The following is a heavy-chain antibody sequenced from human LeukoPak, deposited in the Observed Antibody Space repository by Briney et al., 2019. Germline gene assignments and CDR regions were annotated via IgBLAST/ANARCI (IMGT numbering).Heavy chain of an antibody. Sequence: GGSLRLSCAASGFTFSTYIMNWVRQTPGKGLEWVSSIGTSTSYIYYADSVKGRFTISRDNAKNSLYLEMNSLRAEDTAVYYCAKPHYHFWSGYFYWGQGTLVTVSS. D-gene: IGHD3-3*01. CDR2: IGTSTSYI. J-gene: IGHJ4*02. CDR1: GFTFSTYI. CDR3: AKPHYHFWSGYFY. V-gene: IGHV3-21*01.